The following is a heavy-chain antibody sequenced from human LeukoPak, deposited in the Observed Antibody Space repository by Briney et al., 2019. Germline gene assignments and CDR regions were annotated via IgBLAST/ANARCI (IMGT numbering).Heavy chain of an antibody. CDR3: ARDRSYCSGGSCSYYFDY. CDR2: IYHSGST. J-gene: IGHJ4*02. D-gene: IGHD2-15*01. Sequence: SETLSLTCTVSGYSISSGYYWGWIRQPPGKGLEWIGSIYHSGSTYYNPSLKSRVTISVGTSKNQFSLKLSSVTAADTAVYYCARDRSYCSGGSCSYYFDYWGQGTLVTVSS. V-gene: IGHV4-38-2*02. CDR1: GYSISSGYY.